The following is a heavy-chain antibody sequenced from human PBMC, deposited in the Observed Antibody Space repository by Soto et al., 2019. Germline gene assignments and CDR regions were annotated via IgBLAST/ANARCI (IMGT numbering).Heavy chain of an antibody. J-gene: IGHJ6*02. Sequence: SETLSLTCTVSGGSISSGGYYWSWIRQHPGKGLEWIGYIYYSGSTYYNPSLKSRVTISVDTSKNQFSLKLSSVTAADTAVYYCASNHLGTTPYGMDVWGQGTTVTVSS. CDR2: IYYSGST. CDR3: ASNHLGTTPYGMDV. V-gene: IGHV4-31*03. D-gene: IGHD1-7*01. CDR1: GGSISSGGYY.